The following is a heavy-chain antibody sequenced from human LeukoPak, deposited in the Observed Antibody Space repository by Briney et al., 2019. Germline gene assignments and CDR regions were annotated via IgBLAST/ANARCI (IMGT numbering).Heavy chain of an antibody. D-gene: IGHD6-19*01. V-gene: IGHV4-39*07. J-gene: IGHJ4*02. CDR2: IFYSGST. CDR3: ARRMPAGTVDY. Sequence: SETLSLTCTVSGGSISSSSYYWGWIRQPPGKGLEWIGSIFYSGSTHYNPSLKSRVTISVDTSKNQFSLKLGSVTAADTAVYYCARRMPAGTVDYWGQGTLVTVSS. CDR1: GGSISSSSYY.